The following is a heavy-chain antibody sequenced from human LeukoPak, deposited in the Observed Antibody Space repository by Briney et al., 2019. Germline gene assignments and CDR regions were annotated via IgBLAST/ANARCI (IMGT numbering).Heavy chain of an antibody. Sequence: ASVKVSCKASGYTFTSYDINWVRQATGQGLEWMGWMNPNSGNTGYAQKFQGRVTMTRNTSIRTAYMELSSLRSEDTAVYYCASWRDYMTTVTTDYWGQGTLVTVSS. J-gene: IGHJ4*02. D-gene: IGHD4-17*01. V-gene: IGHV1-8*01. CDR1: GYTFTSYD. CDR3: ASWRDYMTTVTTDY. CDR2: MNPNSGNT.